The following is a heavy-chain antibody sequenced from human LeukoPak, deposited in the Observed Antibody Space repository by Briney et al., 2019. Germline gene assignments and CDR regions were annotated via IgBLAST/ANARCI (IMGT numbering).Heavy chain of an antibody. CDR2: INHSGST. Sequence: SETLSLTCAVYGGSFSGYYWSWIRQPPGKGLEWIGEINHSGSTNYNPSLKSRVTISVDTSKNQFSLELSSVTAADTAVYYCARGGGISGKYQLPTYYYYYGMDVWGQGTTVTVSS. V-gene: IGHV4-34*01. J-gene: IGHJ6*02. CDR3: ARGGGISGKYQLPTYYYYYGMDV. CDR1: GGSFSGYY. D-gene: IGHD2-2*01.